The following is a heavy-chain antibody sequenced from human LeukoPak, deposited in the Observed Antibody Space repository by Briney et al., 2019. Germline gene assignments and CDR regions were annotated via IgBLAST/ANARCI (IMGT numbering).Heavy chain of an antibody. J-gene: IGHJ4*02. D-gene: IGHD2/OR15-2a*01. CDR2: INTDSTYI. Sequence: GGSLRLSCAASGFTFSSYSMNWVRQAPGKSLEWVASINTDSTYIYYADSMKSRFTISRDNAKNSLYLQMSSLRAEDTAVYYCARGFFYGDPFFDYWGQGSLVTVSS. V-gene: IGHV3-21*06. CDR1: GFTFSSYS. CDR3: ARGFFYGDPFFDY.